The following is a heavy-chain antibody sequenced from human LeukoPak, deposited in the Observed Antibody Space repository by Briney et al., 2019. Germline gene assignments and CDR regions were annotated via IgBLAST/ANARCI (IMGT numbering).Heavy chain of an antibody. CDR1: GFTFSSFA. J-gene: IGHJ6*02. CDR2: ITNSGVTT. CDR3: AKARLYCSSGTCSDHPATLTGMDV. D-gene: IGHD2-2*01. Sequence: GGSLRLSCAASGFTFSSFAMNWVRQAPGKGLEWVSLITNSGVTTHYADSVKGRFTISRGNSRSTLYLQLNSLRADDTALYYCAKARLYCSSGTCSDHPATLTGMDVWGQGTTVTVSS. V-gene: IGHV3-23*01.